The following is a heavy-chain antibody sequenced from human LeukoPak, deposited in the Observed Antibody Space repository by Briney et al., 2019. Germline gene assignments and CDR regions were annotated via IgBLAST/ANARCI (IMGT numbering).Heavy chain of an antibody. CDR3: VTLGGHSLAAHNGF. CDR2: MNPKSGGT. V-gene: IGHV1-2*06. J-gene: IGHJ4*02. CDR1: GYKFTDPS. D-gene: IGHD5-12*01. Sequence: ASVKLSFKPSGYKFTDPSMHWVRQAPGQGLEWMGRMNPKSGGTYIAQKFQDRVAMTRDTSINTAYMELSRLTSDDTAKYYCVTLGGHSLAAHNGFWGQGTLVTVSS.